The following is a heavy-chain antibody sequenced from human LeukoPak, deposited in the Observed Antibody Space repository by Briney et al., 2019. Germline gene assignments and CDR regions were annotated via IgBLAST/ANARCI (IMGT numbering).Heavy chain of an antibody. CDR2: IRSKAYGETA. D-gene: IGHD4-11*01. Sequence: GGPLRLSGTPSGFTFGDYVMIWIRQPPGKGREGVGFIRSKAYGETADYAASVKGRFTISRDDSKAIAYLQMNSLKTEDTAVYHCTRDRGAYSLYDYWGQGTLVTVSS. J-gene: IGHJ4*02. CDR3: TRDRGAYSLYDY. V-gene: IGHV3-49*03. CDR1: GFTFGDYV.